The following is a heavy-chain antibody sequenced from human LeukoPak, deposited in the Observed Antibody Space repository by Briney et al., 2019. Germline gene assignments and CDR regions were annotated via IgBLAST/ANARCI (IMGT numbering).Heavy chain of an antibody. CDR2: ISENGGDT. Sequence: GGSLRLSCAASGFRFSSYSMHWVRQAPGRGLEYVSAISENGGDTYYANSVKGRFTISRDNSKNTLYLQMNSLRAEDTAVYYCARELYYDFWSGYYTGPFDYWGQGTLVTVSS. J-gene: IGHJ4*02. D-gene: IGHD3-3*01. CDR3: ARELYYDFWSGYYTGPFDY. V-gene: IGHV3-64*01. CDR1: GFRFSSYS.